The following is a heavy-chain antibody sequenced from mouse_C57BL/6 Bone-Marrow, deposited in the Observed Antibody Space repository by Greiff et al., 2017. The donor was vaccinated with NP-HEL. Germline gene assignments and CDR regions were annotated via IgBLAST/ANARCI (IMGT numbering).Heavy chain of an antibody. CDR3: ARETTVVATYYAMDY. J-gene: IGHJ4*01. CDR2: ISSGSSTI. Sequence: EVKLVESGGGLVKPGGSLKLSCAASGFTFSDYGMHWVRQAPEKGLEWVAYISSGSSTIYYADTVKGRFTISRDNAKNTLFLQMTSLRSEDTAMYYCARETTVVATYYAMDYWGQGTSVTVSS. CDR1: GFTFSDYG. D-gene: IGHD1-1*01. V-gene: IGHV5-17*01.